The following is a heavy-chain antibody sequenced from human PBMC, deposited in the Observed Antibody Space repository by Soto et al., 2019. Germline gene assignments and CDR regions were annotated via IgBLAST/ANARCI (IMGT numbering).Heavy chain of an antibody. CDR3: ARPVHIAVVVPAAIVDYYYGMDV. CDR1: GGSISSSSYY. D-gene: IGHD2-2*01. V-gene: IGHV4-39*01. J-gene: IGHJ6*02. CDR2: IYYSGST. Sequence: SETLSLTCTVSGGSISSSSYYWGWIRQPPGKGLEWIGSIYYSGSTYYNPSLKSRVTISVDTSKNQFSMKLSSVTAADTAVYYCARPVHIAVVVPAAIVDYYYGMDVWGQGTTVTVSS.